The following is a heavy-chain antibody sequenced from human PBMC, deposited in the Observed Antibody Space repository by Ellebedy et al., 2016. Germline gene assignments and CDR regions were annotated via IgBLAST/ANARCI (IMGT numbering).Heavy chain of an antibody. CDR3: ARTSIAVAGPDDY. CDR1: GFTFSSYS. V-gene: IGHV3-48*02. CDR2: ISSSSSTI. D-gene: IGHD6-19*01. Sequence: GESLKISCAGSGFTFSSYSMNWVRQAPGKGLEWVSYISSSSSTIYYADSVKGRFTISRDNAKNSLYLQMNSLRDEDTAVYYCARTSIAVAGPDDYWGQGSLVTVSS. J-gene: IGHJ4*02.